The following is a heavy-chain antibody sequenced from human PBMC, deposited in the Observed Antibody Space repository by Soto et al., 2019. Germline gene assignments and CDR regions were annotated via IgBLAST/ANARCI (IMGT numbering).Heavy chain of an antibody. V-gene: IGHV1-69*06. D-gene: IGHD6-6*01. Sequence: SVKVSCKASGSTFSSYAISWVRQAPGQGLEWMGGIIPIFGTANYAQKFQGRVTITADKSTSTAYMELSSLRSEDTAVYYCARDIAAPGFYYYYGMDVWGQGTTVTVSS. CDR2: IIPIFGTA. J-gene: IGHJ6*02. CDR1: GSTFSSYA. CDR3: ARDIAAPGFYYYYGMDV.